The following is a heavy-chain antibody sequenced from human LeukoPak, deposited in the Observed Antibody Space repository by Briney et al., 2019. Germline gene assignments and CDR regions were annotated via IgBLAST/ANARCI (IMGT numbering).Heavy chain of an antibody. D-gene: IGHD6-6*01. CDR1: GYTFTSYG. V-gene: IGHV1-18*01. Sequence: HWASVKVSCKASGYTFTSYGISWVRQAPGQGLEWMGWISAYNGNTNYAQKLQGRVTMTTDTSTSTACMELRSLRSDDTAVYYCARMGSSSSSNLDYWGQGTLVTVSS. CDR2: ISAYNGNT. CDR3: ARMGSSSSSNLDY. J-gene: IGHJ4*02.